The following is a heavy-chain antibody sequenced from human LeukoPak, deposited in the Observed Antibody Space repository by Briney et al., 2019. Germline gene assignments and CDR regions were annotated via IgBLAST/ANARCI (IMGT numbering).Heavy chain of an antibody. V-gene: IGHV4-34*01. Sequence: SETLSLTCAVYGGSFSDYYWSWIRQPPGKGLEWIGEIKHSGSTNYNPSLKSRVTISVDTSKNQFSLKLSSVTAADTAVYYCARQPRTYYYGSGSYYFTGSYFDYWGQGTLVTVSS. CDR3: ARQPRTYYYGSGSYYFTGSYFDY. CDR1: GGSFSDYY. CDR2: IKHSGST. J-gene: IGHJ4*02. D-gene: IGHD3-10*01.